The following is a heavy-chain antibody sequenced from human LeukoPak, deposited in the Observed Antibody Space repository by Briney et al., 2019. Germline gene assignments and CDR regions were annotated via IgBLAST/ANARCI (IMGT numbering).Heavy chain of an antibody. CDR2: IKEDGSKK. V-gene: IGHV3-7*01. CDR3: AELGITMIGGV. CDR1: GFTFSSYW. Sequence: PGGSLRLSCAASGFTFSSYWMSWVRQAPGKGLEWVAKIKEDGSKKYYVDSVKGRFTISRDNAKNSLYLQMNSLRAEDTAVYYCAELGITMIGGVWGKGTTVTISS. D-gene: IGHD3-10*02. J-gene: IGHJ6*04.